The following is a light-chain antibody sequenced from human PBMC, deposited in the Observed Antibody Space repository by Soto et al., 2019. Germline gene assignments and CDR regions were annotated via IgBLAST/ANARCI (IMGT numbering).Light chain of an antibody. Sequence: EIVLTQSPGTLSLSPGERATLSCRASQSVSSSYLAWYQQKPGQAPRLLIYGASSRATGIPDRFSGSGSGRDFTLTISRLEPEDFAVYYWQQYGSSRTFGQGTKVEIK. CDR3: QQYGSSRT. CDR2: GAS. CDR1: QSVSSSY. J-gene: IGKJ1*01. V-gene: IGKV3-20*01.